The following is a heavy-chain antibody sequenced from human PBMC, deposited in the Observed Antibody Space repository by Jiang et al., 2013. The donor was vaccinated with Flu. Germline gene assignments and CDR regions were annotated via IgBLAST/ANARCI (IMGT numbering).Heavy chain of an antibody. Sequence: PGTGLEVVALISYDGSHKYYSDSLKGRFSISRDNSQNTVYLQMNSLSGEDTAVYYCAREDPRGPFYYGMDVWGQGTAVTVSS. J-gene: IGHJ6*02. CDR3: AREDPRGPFYYGMDV. CDR2: ISYDGSHK. V-gene: IGHV3-30-3*01.